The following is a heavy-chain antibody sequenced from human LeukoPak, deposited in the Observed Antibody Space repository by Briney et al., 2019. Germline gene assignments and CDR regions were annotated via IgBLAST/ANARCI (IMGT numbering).Heavy chain of an antibody. CDR1: GYVFTGHY. Sequence: ASVKVSCKASGYVFTGHYMYWVRQGPGQGLEWLGRINPYNGDTKHAQNFQGRVTMTRETSITTAYMELSSLRSDDTAVYYCARVLYCGGHCSSRHYYGMDVWGQGTTVTVSS. D-gene: IGHD2-21*02. CDR3: ARVLYCGGHCSSRHYYGMDV. V-gene: IGHV1-2*06. CDR2: INPYNGDT. J-gene: IGHJ6*01.